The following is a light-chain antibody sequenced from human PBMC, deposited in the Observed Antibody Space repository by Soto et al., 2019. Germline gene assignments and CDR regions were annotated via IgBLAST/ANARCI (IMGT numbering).Light chain of an antibody. J-gene: IGKJ4*01. CDR2: RTS. V-gene: IGKV3-15*01. CDR1: QSISSN. CDR3: QQYNNWPRAT. Sequence: EIVMTQSPATLSVSPRERATLSCRASQSISSNLAWYQQKPGQAPRLRMFRTSSRATGFPARFSGSGSGTEFNLTISSLQSEDFGVYYCQQYNNWPRATFGGGTKVEIK.